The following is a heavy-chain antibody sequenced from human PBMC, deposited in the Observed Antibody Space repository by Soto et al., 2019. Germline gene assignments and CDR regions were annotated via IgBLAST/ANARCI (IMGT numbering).Heavy chain of an antibody. CDR1: GGSFGTNY. V-gene: IGHV4-59*13. Sequence: PSETLSLTCTISGGSFGTNYWSWIRQAPGKGLEWIGYTYHTGSTKYNPSLKSPATISVDTSKNQFSLTLNSAAAADTAVYYCATDSAGRGPFDPWGQGTLVTAPQ. J-gene: IGHJ5*02. D-gene: IGHD3-10*01. CDR3: ATDSAGRGPFDP. CDR2: TYHTGST.